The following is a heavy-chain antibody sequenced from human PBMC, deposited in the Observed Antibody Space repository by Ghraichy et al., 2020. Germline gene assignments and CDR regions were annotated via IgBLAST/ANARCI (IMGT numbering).Heavy chain of an antibody. Sequence: SETLSLTCTVSGGSISSYYWSWIRQPPGKGLEWIGYIYYSGSTNYNPSLKSRVTISVDTSKNQFSLKLSSVTAADTAVYYCARKGVLDYYGMDVWGQGTTVTVSS. J-gene: IGHJ6*02. CDR2: IYYSGST. V-gene: IGHV4-59*01. CDR1: GGSISSYY. CDR3: ARKGVLDYYGMDV. D-gene: IGHD3-10*01.